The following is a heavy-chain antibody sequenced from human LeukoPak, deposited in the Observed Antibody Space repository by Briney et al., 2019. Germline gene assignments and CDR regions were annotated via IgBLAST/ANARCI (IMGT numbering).Heavy chain of an antibody. D-gene: IGHD3-3*01. CDR1: GYAFTSYY. Sequence: GASVKVSCKASGYAFTSYYIHWVRRAPGQGLEWMGIINPSGGSTSYAQKFQGRVTMTRDMSTSTVYMELSSLRSEDTAVYYCARDLKPVGSDPFYDFWSDYTVGPIVSWGQGTLVIVSS. CDR3: ARDLKPVGSDPFYDFWSDYTVGPIVS. V-gene: IGHV1-46*01. J-gene: IGHJ4*02. CDR2: INPSGGST.